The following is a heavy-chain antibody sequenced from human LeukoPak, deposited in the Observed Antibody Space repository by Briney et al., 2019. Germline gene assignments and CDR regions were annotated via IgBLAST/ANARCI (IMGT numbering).Heavy chain of an antibody. J-gene: IGHJ6*04. CDR1: GGTFSSYA. V-gene: IGHV1-69*01. CDR2: IIPIFGTA. Sequence: SVKVSCKASGGTFSSYAISWVRQAPGQGLEWMGGIIPIFGTANYAQKFQGRVTITADESTSTAYMELSSLRSEDTAVYYCARNAVPDRPFSGMDVWGKGTTVTISS. CDR3: ARNAVPDRPFSGMDV. D-gene: IGHD2-2*01.